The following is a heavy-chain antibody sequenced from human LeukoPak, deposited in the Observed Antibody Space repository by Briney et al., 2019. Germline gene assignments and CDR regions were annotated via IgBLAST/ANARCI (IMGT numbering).Heavy chain of an antibody. Sequence: GSLRLSCAASGFMFRTYGMHWVRLAPGKGLEWMAFVRDDGSTKYYGDPVKGRFTIPRDNSKSTLYLQMNSLRAEDTAVYFCARTVSSSWGFFDSWGQGTLVTVSS. V-gene: IGHV3-30*02. J-gene: IGHJ4*02. CDR1: GFMFRTYG. D-gene: IGHD6-6*01. CDR2: VRDDGSTK. CDR3: ARTVSSSWGFFDS.